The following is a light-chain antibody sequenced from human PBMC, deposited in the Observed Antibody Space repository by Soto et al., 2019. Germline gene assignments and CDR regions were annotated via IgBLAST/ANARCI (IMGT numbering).Light chain of an antibody. CDR2: DTS. CDR3: RQRFSWPPT. J-gene: IGKJ4*01. V-gene: IGKV3-11*01. CDR1: QSVSRY. Sequence: EIGLTQSPATLSLSPGDRATLSCRASQSVSRYLAWYQQKPGQAPRLLIHDTSTRATGVPDTFSGSGSGTEFTLTISSIEPEDSAMYYCRQRFSWPPTFGGGTHVEIK.